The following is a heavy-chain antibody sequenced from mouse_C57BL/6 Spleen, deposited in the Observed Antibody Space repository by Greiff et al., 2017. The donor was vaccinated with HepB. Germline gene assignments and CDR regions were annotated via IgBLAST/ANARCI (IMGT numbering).Heavy chain of an antibody. D-gene: IGHD2-5*01. J-gene: IGHJ4*01. CDR1: GYTFTSYT. CDR2: INPSSGYT. V-gene: IGHV1-4*01. Sequence: VQLQQSGAELARPGASVKMSCKASGYTFTSYTMHWVKQRPGQGLEWIGYINPSSGYTNYNQKFKGKATLTVDTSSSTAYMQLSSLTSEDSAVYYCARRRSYYSNYLAMDYWGQGTSVTVSS. CDR3: ARRRSYYSNYLAMDY.